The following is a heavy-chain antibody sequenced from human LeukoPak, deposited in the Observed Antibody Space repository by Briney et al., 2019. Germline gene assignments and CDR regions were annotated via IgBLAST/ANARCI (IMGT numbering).Heavy chain of an antibody. CDR3: ARSYSSSYFYFDY. Sequence: PSETLSLTCTVSGGSISSYYWSWIRQPPGGGLEWIGYIYYSGSTTYNPSLKSRVTISVDTSKNQFSLNLTSVTAADTAVYYCARSYSSSYFYFDYWGQGALVTVAS. J-gene: IGHJ4*02. CDR2: IYYSGST. CDR1: GGSISSYY. D-gene: IGHD6-13*01. V-gene: IGHV4-59*08.